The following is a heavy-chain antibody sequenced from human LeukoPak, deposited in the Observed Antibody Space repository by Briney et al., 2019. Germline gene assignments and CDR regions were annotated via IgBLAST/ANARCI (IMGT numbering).Heavy chain of an antibody. CDR2: MNPNSGNT. CDR3: ARQDSSSWSDWFDP. D-gene: IGHD6-13*01. CDR1: GYTFTSYD. Sequence: GASVKVSCKASGYTFTSYDINWVRQATGQGLEWMGWMNPNSGNTGYAQKFQGRVTMTRNTSISTAYMKLSSLRSEDTAVYYCARQDSSSWSDWFDPWGQGTLVTVSS. J-gene: IGHJ5*02. V-gene: IGHV1-8*01.